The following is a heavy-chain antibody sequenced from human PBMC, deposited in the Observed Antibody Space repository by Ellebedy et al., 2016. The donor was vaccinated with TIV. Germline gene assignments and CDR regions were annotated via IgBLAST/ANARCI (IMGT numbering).Heavy chain of an antibody. J-gene: IGHJ4*02. CDR3: ARENARFGELTFDY. D-gene: IGHD3-10*01. Sequence: SETLSLTXAVSGGSISSGGYSWSWIRQPPGKGLEWIGYIYHSGSTYYNPSLKSRVTISVDRSKNQFSLKLSSVTAADTAVYYCARENARFGELTFDYWGQGTLVTVSS. CDR1: GGSISSGGYS. CDR2: IYHSGST. V-gene: IGHV4-30-2*01.